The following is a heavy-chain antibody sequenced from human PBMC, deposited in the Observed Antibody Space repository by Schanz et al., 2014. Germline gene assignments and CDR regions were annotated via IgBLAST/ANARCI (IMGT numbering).Heavy chain of an antibody. J-gene: IGHJ4*02. V-gene: IGHV7-4-1*02. CDR1: GYTLTHYA. CDR2: IKTSTGNP. D-gene: IGHD2-15*01. CDR3: ARGDCSGGSCLLFDD. Sequence: QVHLVQSGAEVKKPGASVKVSCKASGYTLTHYAMNWVRQAPGQGPEWMGWIKTSTGNPTYAQGFTGRFVFSLDTSGSTAYLQISSLKAEDTAVYYCARGDCSGGSCLLFDDWGQGTVVTVSS.